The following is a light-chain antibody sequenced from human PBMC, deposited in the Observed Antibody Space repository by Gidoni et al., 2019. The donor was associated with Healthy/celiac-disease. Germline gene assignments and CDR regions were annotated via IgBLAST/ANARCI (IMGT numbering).Light chain of an antibody. V-gene: IGKV1-39*01. Sequence: DIQMTQSPSSLSASVGDRVTITCRASQSISSYLNWYQQKPGKAPKLLIYAASSLQSGVPSRFSSSGSGTDFTLTISSLQPEDFATYYCQQSYSTPQRTFXPXTKVDIK. J-gene: IGKJ3*01. CDR1: QSISSY. CDR3: QQSYSTPQRT. CDR2: AAS.